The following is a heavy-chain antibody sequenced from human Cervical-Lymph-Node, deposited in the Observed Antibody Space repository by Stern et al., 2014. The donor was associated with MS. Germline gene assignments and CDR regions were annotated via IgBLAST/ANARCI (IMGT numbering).Heavy chain of an antibody. D-gene: IGHD4-17*01. CDR2: INPIFATA. J-gene: IGHJ6*02. CDR1: GDTFSSYA. V-gene: IGHV1-69*01. CDR3: ARPTSVTVGTMDV. Sequence: VQLVQSGAEVKKPGSSVKVSCKASGDTFSSYAINWVRQAPGQGLEGVGGINPIFATANYVRKFQGRVKITADDSTSTVSLELRNLKSEDTAVYYCARPTSVTVGTMDVWGQGTTVTVSS.